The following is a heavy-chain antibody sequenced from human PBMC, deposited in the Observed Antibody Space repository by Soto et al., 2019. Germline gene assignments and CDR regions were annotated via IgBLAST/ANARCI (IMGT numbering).Heavy chain of an antibody. Sequence: QPGGSLRLSCAASGLTFSSFAMSWLRQAPGKGLDWVAGISATGGSIYYADSVKGRFTISRDNSKNTLYLQMNSLRVEDTAVYYCAKEILPDYWGQGTLVTSPQ. CDR2: ISATGGSI. J-gene: IGHJ4*02. CDR3: AKEILPDY. D-gene: IGHD2-15*01. V-gene: IGHV3-23*01. CDR1: GLTFSSFA.